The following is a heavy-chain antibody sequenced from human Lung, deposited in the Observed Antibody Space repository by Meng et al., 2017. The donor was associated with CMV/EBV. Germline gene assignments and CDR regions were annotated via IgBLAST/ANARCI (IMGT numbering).Heavy chain of an antibody. CDR1: GFTFTRHW. V-gene: IGHV3-7*01. CDR3: ARGPDIGAY. J-gene: IGHJ4*02. Sequence: GGSLRLCCVASGFTFTRHWMIWVRQPPGKGLEWVANIKEDGSTKLYVDSVKGRFTISRDNSKNSLFLQMNSLRVEDTAVYYCARGPDIGAYWGPGTLVTVSS. D-gene: IGHD5-12*01. CDR2: IKEDGSTK.